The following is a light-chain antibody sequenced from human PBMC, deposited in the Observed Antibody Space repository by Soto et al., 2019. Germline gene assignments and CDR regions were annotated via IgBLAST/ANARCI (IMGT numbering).Light chain of an antibody. V-gene: IGKV1-17*01. CDR1: QGIRND. J-gene: IGKJ5*01. CDR2: VAS. Sequence: DIKMTQSPSSLSAAVGDRVTITCRARQGIRNDLAWYQQKAGKAPKRLIYVASSLQSGVPSRFSGSGSGTEFTLTINSLQPEDFATYFCLQHDSYPLTFGQGTRLE. CDR3: LQHDSYPLT.